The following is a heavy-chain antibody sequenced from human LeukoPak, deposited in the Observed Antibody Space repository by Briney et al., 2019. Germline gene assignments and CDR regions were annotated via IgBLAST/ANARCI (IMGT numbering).Heavy chain of an antibody. CDR1: GGSISSSSYY. Sequence: SETLSLTCTVSGGSISSSSYYWGWIRQPPGKGLEWIGSIYYSGSTYYNPSLKSRVTISVDTSKNQFSLKLSSVTAADTAVYYCARAGYCSSTSCYLSPWFDPWGQGTLVTVSS. D-gene: IGHD2-2*01. V-gene: IGHV4-39*07. CDR3: ARAGYCSSTSCYLSPWFDP. J-gene: IGHJ5*02. CDR2: IYYSGST.